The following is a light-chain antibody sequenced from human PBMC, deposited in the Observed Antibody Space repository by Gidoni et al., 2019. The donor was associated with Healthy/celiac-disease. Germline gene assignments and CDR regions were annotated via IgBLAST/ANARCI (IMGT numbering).Light chain of an antibody. J-gene: IGLJ3*02. CDR2: HNL. Sequence: SVLTHPPPPSGAPGASVSITCPGSSSNIGTNYDVNWYQHLPGTAPNLLFYHNLFRPSGVPDRSAASRSGTAASLAITGLQAEDDASYFCQCFDSSLSPSVFGGGTKLTVL. V-gene: IGLV1-40*01. CDR3: QCFDSSLSPSV. CDR1: SSNIGTNYD.